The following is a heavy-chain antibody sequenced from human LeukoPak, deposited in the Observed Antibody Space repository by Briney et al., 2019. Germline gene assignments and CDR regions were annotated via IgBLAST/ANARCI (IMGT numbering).Heavy chain of an antibody. CDR2: IYYSGST. D-gene: IGHD6-19*01. V-gene: IGHV4-59*01. CDR3: ARDSSGLIY. J-gene: IGHJ4*02. Sequence: SETLSLTCAVYGGSFSGYYWSWIRQPPGKGLEWIGYIYYSGSTNYNPSLKSRVTISVDTSKNQFSLKLSSVTAADTAVYYCARDSSGLIYWGQGTLVTVSS. CDR1: GGSFSGYY.